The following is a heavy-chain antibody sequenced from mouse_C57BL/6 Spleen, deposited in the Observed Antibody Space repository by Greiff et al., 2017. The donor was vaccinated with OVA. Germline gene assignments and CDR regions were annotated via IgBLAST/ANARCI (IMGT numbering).Heavy chain of an antibody. CDR2: IYPGDGDT. J-gene: IGHJ4*01. Sequence: VKLVESGAELVKPGASVKISCKASGYAFSSYWMNWVKQRPGQGLEWIGQIYPGDGDTNYNGKFKGKATLTADKSSSTAYMQLSSLTSEDSAVYFCARCYDYLYDCAMDYWGQGTSVTVSS. CDR1: GYAFSSYW. CDR3: ARCYDYLYDCAMDY. V-gene: IGHV1-80*01. D-gene: IGHD2-4*01.